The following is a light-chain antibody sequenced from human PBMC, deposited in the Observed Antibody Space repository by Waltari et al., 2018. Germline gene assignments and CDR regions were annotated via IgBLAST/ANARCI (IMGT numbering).Light chain of an antibody. V-gene: IGLV1-40*01. CDR1: SSTFGSGCH. CDR3: QSYDSSLSDVV. CDR2: DNN. Sequence: QSVLTQPPSVSGAPGQRVTISCTGSSSTFGSGCHVPWYQQLPGTSPKLLIYDNNNRPSGVPDRFSGSKSGTSASLAITGLQAEDEADYYCQSYDSSLSDVVFGGGTKLTVL. J-gene: IGLJ2*01.